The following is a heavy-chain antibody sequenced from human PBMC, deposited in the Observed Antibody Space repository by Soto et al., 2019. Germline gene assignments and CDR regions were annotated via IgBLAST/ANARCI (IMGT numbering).Heavy chain of an antibody. CDR2: ISSSSSYI. CDR1: GFTFSSYS. Sequence: GGSLRLSCAASGFTFSSYSMNWVRQAPGKGLEWVSSISSSSSYIYYADSVKGRFTISRDNAKNSLYLQMNSLRAEDTAVYYCARGWVIGFGELGGMDVWGQGTTVTVSS. J-gene: IGHJ6*02. V-gene: IGHV3-21*01. CDR3: ARGWVIGFGELGGMDV. D-gene: IGHD3-10*01.